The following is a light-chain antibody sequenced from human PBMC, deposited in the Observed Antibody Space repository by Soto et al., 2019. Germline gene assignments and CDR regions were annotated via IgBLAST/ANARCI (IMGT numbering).Light chain of an antibody. CDR3: QQRHMWPIT. CDR1: QIVSSSY. V-gene: IGKV3D-20*02. Sequence: IVLTQSPGTLSLSPGERSTLSCRASQIVSSSYLAWYQQKPGQAHRILIYGASSRATGIQDRFSGSGSGTEFTLTISGLQSEDFALYYCQQRHMWPITFGQGTRREIK. J-gene: IGKJ5*01. CDR2: GAS.